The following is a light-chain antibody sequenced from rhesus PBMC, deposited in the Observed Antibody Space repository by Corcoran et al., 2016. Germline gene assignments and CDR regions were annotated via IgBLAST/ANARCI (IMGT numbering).Light chain of an antibody. CDR2: KAS. J-gene: IGKJ3*01. CDR3: QQYSSSPFT. V-gene: IGKV1-22*01. CDR1: QSISSW. Sequence: DIQMTQSPSSLSASVGDTVTITCRASQSISSWLAWYQQKQGKAPKLLIYKASSLQSGVTSRVSGSGSGTDFTLTISSLQSEDCATYYCQQYSSSPFTFGPGTKLDIK.